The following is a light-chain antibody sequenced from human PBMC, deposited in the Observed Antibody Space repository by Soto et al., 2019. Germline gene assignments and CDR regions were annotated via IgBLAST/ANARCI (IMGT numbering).Light chain of an antibody. J-gene: IGKJ4*01. V-gene: IGKV1-5*01. CDR3: LHPTLYPIP. CDR2: DAS. Sequence: DIEVTQSNSTLSASVGDRVTITWRASQSISSWLAWYQQKPGKAPKLLIYDASSLESGVPSRFSGGGSETEFSLTIGTLQPEDFAPYYCLHPTLYPIPFGGGTKVAIK. CDR1: QSISSW.